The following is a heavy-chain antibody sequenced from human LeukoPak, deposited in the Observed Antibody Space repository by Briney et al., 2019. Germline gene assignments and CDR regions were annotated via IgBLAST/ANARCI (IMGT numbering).Heavy chain of an antibody. Sequence: PSETLSLTCTVSGGSISSGSYYWSWIRQPAGKGLEWIGRIYTSGSTNYNPSLKSRVTISVDTSKNQFSLKLSSVTAADTAVYYCARALWFGDLDYWGQGTLVTVSS. V-gene: IGHV4-61*02. D-gene: IGHD3-10*01. CDR3: ARALWFGDLDY. CDR1: GGSISSGSYY. CDR2: IYTSGST. J-gene: IGHJ4*02.